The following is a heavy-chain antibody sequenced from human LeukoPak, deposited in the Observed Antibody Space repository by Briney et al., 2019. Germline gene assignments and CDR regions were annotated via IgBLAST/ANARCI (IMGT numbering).Heavy chain of an antibody. V-gene: IGHV3-48*01. CDR1: GFIFSQYS. J-gene: IGHJ5*02. Sequence: PGGSLTLSCAASGFIFSQYSINWVRQAPGKGLEWVSHIRSTGDTFYADSVKGRFTISRDNARNSLYLQMNSLRAEDTAMYYCARDAGNSGYGCDLWGQGTLVTVSS. CDR2: IRSTGDT. D-gene: IGHD5-12*01. CDR3: ARDAGNSGYGCDL.